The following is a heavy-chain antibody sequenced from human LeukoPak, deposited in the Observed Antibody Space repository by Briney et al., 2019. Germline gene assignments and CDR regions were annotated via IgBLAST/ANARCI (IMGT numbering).Heavy chain of an antibody. J-gene: IGHJ4*02. CDR1: GGSIRRYY. V-gene: IGHV4-39*07. Sequence: SETLSLTCTVSGGSIRRYYWGWLRQPPQKGLVWIGSIYYSGSTYYHPSLKSRVTISVDTSKNQFSLRVNSVTAADTAVYYCARSSTLYGHFDYWGQGTLVTVSS. D-gene: IGHD3-10*01. CDR2: IYYSGST. CDR3: ARSSTLYGHFDY.